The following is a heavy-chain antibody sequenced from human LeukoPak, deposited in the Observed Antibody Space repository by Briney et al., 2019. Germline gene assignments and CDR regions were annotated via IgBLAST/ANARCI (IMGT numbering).Heavy chain of an antibody. CDR1: GFTFSNYA. Sequence: GGSLRLSCAASGFTFSNYAMSWVRQAPGKGLEWVSGISGSGGSTYYADSVKGRFTISRDNSKNTLYLQMNSLRAEDTAVYYCAVIAAAGDDYWGQGTLVTVSS. CDR3: AVIAAAGDDY. CDR2: ISGSGGST. D-gene: IGHD6-13*01. V-gene: IGHV3-23*01. J-gene: IGHJ4*02.